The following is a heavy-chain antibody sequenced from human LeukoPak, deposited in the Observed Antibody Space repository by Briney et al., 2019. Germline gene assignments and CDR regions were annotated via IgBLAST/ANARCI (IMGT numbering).Heavy chain of an antibody. D-gene: IGHD3-22*01. CDR2: IYYSGST. CDR1: GGSISSYY. V-gene: IGHV4-59*08. J-gene: IGHJ4*02. CDR3: ARHPSYYDRIDY. Sequence: PSETLSLSCTVSGGSISSYYWSWIRQPPGKGLEWIGYIYYSGSTNYNPSLKSRVTISVDTSKNQFSLKLSSVTAADTAVYYCARHPSYYDRIDYWGQGTLVTVSS.